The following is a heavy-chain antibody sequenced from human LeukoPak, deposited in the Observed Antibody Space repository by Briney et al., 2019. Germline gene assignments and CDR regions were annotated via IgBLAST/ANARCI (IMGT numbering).Heavy chain of an antibody. CDR1: GFTFSNYA. D-gene: IGHD1-26*01. J-gene: IGHJ3*02. CDR2: IYSDGST. CDR3: ARELREHGVFDI. V-gene: IGHV3-53*01. Sequence: GGSLRLSCAASGFTFSNYAMSWVRQAPGKGLEWVSEIYSDGSTYYAASVKGRFSISRDNSKNTVYLQMNTLRAEDTAVYYCARELREHGVFDIWGQGTMATVSS.